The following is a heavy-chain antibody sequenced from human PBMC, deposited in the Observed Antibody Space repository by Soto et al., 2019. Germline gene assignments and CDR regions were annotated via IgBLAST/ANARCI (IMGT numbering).Heavy chain of an antibody. D-gene: IGHD2-21*02. J-gene: IGHJ5*02. Sequence: EAQLVESGGGLVQPGGSLRLSCAASGFNFSPYWMRWVRQTPGKGLVWVSRINAEGNTIYADSVKGRFTISRDNAKNMLYLQMTSLRAEDTAVYFCARGSNTAFDPWGQGTLVTVSS. CDR2: INAEGNT. CDR3: ARGSNTAFDP. V-gene: IGHV3-74*01. CDR1: GFNFSPYW.